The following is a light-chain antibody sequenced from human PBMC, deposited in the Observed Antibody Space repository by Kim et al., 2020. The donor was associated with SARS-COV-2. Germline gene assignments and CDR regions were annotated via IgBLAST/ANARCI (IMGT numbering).Light chain of an antibody. V-gene: IGLV3-19*01. CDR1: SLRSYY. Sequence: SSELTQDPAVSVALGQTVRITCHGDSLRSYYASWYQQKPGQAPVLVIYGKNNRPSGIPDRFSGSSSGNTASLTITGAQAEDEADYYCNSRDSRGNHLVVF. CDR3: NSRDSRGNHLVV. J-gene: IGLJ2*01. CDR2: GKN.